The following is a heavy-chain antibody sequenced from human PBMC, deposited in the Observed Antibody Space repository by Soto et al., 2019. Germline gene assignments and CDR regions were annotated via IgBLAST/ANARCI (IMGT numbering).Heavy chain of an antibody. CDR3: ACEWEVDEHMGAFDI. V-gene: IGHV3-23*01. Sequence: EVQLLESGGGLVQPGGSLRLSCSASGFTFSSYAMSWVRQAPGKGLEWVSAISGSGGSTYYADSVKGRFTISRNNSKNTLNVQMNSLRAEDTAVYYCACEWEVDEHMGAFDIWGQGTMVTVSS. CDR1: GFTFSSYA. CDR2: ISGSGGST. D-gene: IGHD1-26*01. J-gene: IGHJ3*02.